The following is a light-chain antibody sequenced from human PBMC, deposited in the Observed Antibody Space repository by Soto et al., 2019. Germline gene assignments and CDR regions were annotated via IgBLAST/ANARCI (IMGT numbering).Light chain of an antibody. Sequence: IQMTQSPSSLSASVGDRVTITCRASQTIINYLNWFQQKPGKAPKLLIYAASSLQSGVPSRFSGSGSGTDFTLTISSMQPEDYANYYCQQSYSTPITFGQGTRMEIK. V-gene: IGKV1-39*01. J-gene: IGKJ5*01. CDR3: QQSYSTPIT. CDR2: AAS. CDR1: QTIINY.